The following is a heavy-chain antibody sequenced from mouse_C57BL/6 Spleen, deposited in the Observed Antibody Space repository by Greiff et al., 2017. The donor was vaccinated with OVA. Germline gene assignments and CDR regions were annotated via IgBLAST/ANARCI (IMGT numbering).Heavy chain of an antibody. Sequence: QVHVKQPGAELVMPGASVKLSCKASGYTFTSYWMHWVKQRPGQGLEWIGEIDPSDSYTNYNQKFKGKSTLTVDKSSSTAYMQLSSLTSEDSAVYYCARWGRMGFAYWGQGTLVTVSA. CDR3: ARWGRMGFAY. J-gene: IGHJ3*01. CDR2: IDPSDSYT. V-gene: IGHV1-69*01. D-gene: IGHD3-3*01. CDR1: GYTFTSYW.